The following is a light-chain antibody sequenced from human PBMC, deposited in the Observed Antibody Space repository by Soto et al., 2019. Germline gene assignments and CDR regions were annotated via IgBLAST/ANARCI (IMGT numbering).Light chain of an antibody. V-gene: IGLV2-11*01. Sequence: QSALTQPRSVSGSPGQSVTISCTGTSNDVGGYDYVSWYQQYPGKAPTYIFYDVTKRPSGVPDRFSGSKSGNTASLTISGLQADDEADYYCCSYAGNYTFFGGGTKLTVL. CDR3: CSYAGNYTF. CDR1: SNDVGGYDY. J-gene: IGLJ2*01. CDR2: DVT.